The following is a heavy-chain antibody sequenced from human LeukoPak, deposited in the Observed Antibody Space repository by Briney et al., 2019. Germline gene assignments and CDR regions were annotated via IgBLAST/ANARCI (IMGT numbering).Heavy chain of an antibody. CDR2: IYSGGST. V-gene: IGHV3-53*01. Sequence: GGSLRLSCAASGFTVSSNYMSWVRQALGKGLECVSVIYSGGSTYYADSVKGRFTISRDNSKNTLYLQMNSLRAEDTAVYYCASPGIAAAGPFYYYVMDVWGQGTTVTVSS. J-gene: IGHJ6*02. D-gene: IGHD6-13*01. CDR3: ASPGIAAAGPFYYYVMDV. CDR1: GFTVSSNY.